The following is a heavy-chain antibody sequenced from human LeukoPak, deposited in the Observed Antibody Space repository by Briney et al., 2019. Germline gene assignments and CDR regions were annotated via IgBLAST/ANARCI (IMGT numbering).Heavy chain of an antibody. Sequence: GGSLRLSCAASGFTFSNYWMHWVRQAPGKGLVWVSRINGDVSSTTYADSVKGRFTISRDNAKNTLYLQMNSLRAEDTAVYYCARDYGRSRDYGMDVWGQGTTVTVSS. D-gene: IGHD3-10*01. J-gene: IGHJ6*02. V-gene: IGHV3-74*01. CDR1: GFTFSNYW. CDR2: INGDVSST. CDR3: ARDYGRSRDYGMDV.